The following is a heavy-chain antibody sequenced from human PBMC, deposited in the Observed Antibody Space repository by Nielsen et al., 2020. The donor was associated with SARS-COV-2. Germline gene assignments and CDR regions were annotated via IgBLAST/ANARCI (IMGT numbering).Heavy chain of an antibody. CDR3: ARLVHGRGTPTHFMDV. CDR2: VSHSGSI. J-gene: IGHJ6*03. CDR1: GGSVSSNDW. D-gene: IGHD3-16*01. V-gene: IGHV4-4*02. Sequence: SETLSLTCAVSGGSVSSNDWWTWVRQSPGKGLEWIGEVSHSGSINYNPSVKSRVTISVDTSKSQFSLRLTSVTASDTAVYYCARLVHGRGTPTHFMDVWGKGTTVTVSS.